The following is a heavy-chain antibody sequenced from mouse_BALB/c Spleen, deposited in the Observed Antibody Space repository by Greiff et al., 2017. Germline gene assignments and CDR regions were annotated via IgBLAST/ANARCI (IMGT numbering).Heavy chain of an antibody. CDR3: ARSTMITTYAMDY. V-gene: IGHV5-9-4*01. D-gene: IGHD2-4*01. CDR1: GFTFSSYA. CDR2: ISSGGSYT. Sequence: EVKLVESGGGLVKPGGSLKLSCAASGFTFSSYAMSWVRQSPEKRLEWVAEISSGGSYTYYPDTVTGRFTISRDNAKNTLYLEMSSLRSEDTAMYYCARSTMITTYAMDYWGQGTSVTVSS. J-gene: IGHJ4*01.